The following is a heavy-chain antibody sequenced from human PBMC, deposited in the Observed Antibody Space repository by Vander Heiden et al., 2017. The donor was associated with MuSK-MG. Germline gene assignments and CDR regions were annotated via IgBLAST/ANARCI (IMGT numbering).Heavy chain of an antibody. CDR3: ATLRLACWGWLHPYYYYMDV. J-gene: IGHJ6*03. CDR1: GGSISSGGYY. D-gene: IGHD3-3*02. V-gene: IGHV4-31*03. CDR2: IYYSGST. Sequence: QVQLQESGPGLVKPSQTLSLTCTVSGGSISSGGYYWGWIRQHPGKGLEWIGYIYYSGSTYYNPSLKSRVTISVDTSKNQFSLKLSSVTAADTAVYYCATLRLACWGWLHPYYYYMDVWCEGPT.